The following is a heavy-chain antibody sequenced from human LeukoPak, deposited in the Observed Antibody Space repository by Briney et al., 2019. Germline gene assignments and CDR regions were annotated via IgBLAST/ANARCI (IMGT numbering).Heavy chain of an antibody. Sequence: GGSLRLSRAASGFTFRSHGMHWVRQAPGKGLEWVAIIWYDGSNKYYADSVKGRFTISRDNSKNTLYLQMNSLRAEDTAVYYCARDRAAARMDVWGKGTTVTVSS. CDR1: GFTFRSHG. J-gene: IGHJ6*04. CDR2: IWYDGSNK. V-gene: IGHV3-33*01. CDR3: ARDRAAARMDV. D-gene: IGHD6-13*01.